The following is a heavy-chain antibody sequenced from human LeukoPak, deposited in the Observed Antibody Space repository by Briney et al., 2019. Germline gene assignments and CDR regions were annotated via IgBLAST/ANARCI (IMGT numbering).Heavy chain of an antibody. J-gene: IGHJ4*02. Sequence: SQTLSLTCTVSGGSISSGSYYWSWIRQPAGKGLEWIGRIYTSGSTNYNPSLKSRVTISVDTSKNQFSLKLSSVTAADTAVYYCARDRPWVWGQGTLVTVSS. CDR1: GGSISSGSYY. CDR3: ARDRPWV. V-gene: IGHV4-61*02. D-gene: IGHD3-16*01. CDR2: IYTSGST.